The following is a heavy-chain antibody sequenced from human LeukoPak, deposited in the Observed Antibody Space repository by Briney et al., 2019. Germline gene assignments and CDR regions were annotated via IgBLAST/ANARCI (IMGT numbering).Heavy chain of an antibody. J-gene: IGHJ4*02. V-gene: IGHV3-30*18. D-gene: IGHD5-18*01. Sequence: GGSLRLSCAASGFTFSSYGMHWVRQAPGKGLDWVAVISNDGSKKYYAGSVKGRFTISRDNSKNTLSPQVSSLRTEDTAVYYCAKDRYSYAFEYSDSWGQGTLVTVSS. CDR2: ISNDGSKK. CDR3: AKDRYSYAFEYSDS. CDR1: GFTFSSYG.